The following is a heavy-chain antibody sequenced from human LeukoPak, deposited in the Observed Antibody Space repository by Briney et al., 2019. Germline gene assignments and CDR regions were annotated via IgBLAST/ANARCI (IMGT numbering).Heavy chain of an antibody. CDR2: INTSGST. CDR3: ARDYSSPSPFDY. CDR1: GVTISGYN. V-gene: IGHV4-4*07. D-gene: IGHD6-6*01. J-gene: IGHJ4*02. Sequence: SENLSLTCTVSGVTISGYNWMWIRQPPGKRLEWIGRINTSGSTYYNPSLKSRVTMSVDTSKNQFSVKLSSVTAADTAVYYCARDYSSPSPFDYWGQGALVTVSS.